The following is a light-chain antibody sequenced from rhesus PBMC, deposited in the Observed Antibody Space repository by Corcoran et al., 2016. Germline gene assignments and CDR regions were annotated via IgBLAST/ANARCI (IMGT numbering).Light chain of an antibody. J-gene: IGKJ3*01. CDR2: GAS. Sequence: ETVVTQSPATLSLSPGERATLSCRASQSVGSYLAWYQQKPGQAPRLLTYGASSRATGIPDRVSGSGSGTDLTLTISSLEPEDVGVYYCQQSSNLFTFGPGTKLDIK. CDR3: QQSSNLFT. V-gene: IGKV3-24*04. CDR1: QSVGSY.